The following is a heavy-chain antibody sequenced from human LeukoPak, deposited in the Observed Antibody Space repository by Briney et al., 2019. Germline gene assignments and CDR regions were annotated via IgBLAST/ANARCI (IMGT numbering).Heavy chain of an antibody. J-gene: IGHJ4*02. CDR1: GYTFTGYY. CDR3: ARIPNFYYGSGNYFNQ. V-gene: IGHV1-2*02. Sequence: ASVKVSCKASGYTFTGYYMHWVRQALGQGLEWMGWINPNSGGTNYAQKFQGRVTMTRDTSISTAYMELSRLRSDYTAVYFCARIPNFYYGSGNYFNQWGQGTLVTVSS. D-gene: IGHD3-10*01. CDR2: INPNSGGT.